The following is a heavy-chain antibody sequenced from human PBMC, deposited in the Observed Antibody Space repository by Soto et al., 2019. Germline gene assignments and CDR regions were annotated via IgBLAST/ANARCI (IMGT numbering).Heavy chain of an antibody. CDR3: ARELLLWFGDPSGFDY. Sequence: LRLSFAASGLTFSIYSMNLVRQAPLKGLEWVSSISSSSSYIYYADSVKGRFTISRDNAKNSLYLQMNSLRAEDTAVYYCARELLLWFGDPSGFDYWGQGTLVTVSS. J-gene: IGHJ4*02. V-gene: IGHV3-21*01. D-gene: IGHD3-10*01. CDR2: ISSSSSYI. CDR1: GLTFSIYS.